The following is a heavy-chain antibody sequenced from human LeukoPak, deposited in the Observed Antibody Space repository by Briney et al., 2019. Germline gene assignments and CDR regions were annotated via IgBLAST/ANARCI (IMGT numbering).Heavy chain of an antibody. J-gene: IGHJ6*04. Sequence: APVKVSCKASGGTFSSYAISWVRQAPGQGLEWMGGIIPIFGTANYAQKFQGRVTITADESTSTAYMELSSLRSEGTAVYYCAREYFTMVRGVNAYYYGMDVWGKGTTVTVSS. CDR3: AREYFTMVRGVNAYYYGMDV. CDR1: GGTFSSYA. V-gene: IGHV1-69*13. D-gene: IGHD3-10*01. CDR2: IIPIFGTA.